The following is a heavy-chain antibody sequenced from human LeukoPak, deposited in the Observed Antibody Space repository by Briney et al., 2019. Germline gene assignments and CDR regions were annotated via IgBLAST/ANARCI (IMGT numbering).Heavy chain of an antibody. D-gene: IGHD2/OR15-2a*01. CDR2: INSDGSWT. Sequence: GALRLSCAASGSYWMHWVRQAPGKGLVWVSHINSDGSWTSYADSVKGRFTISKDNAKNTVYLQMNNLRAEDTAVYYCVSFYETYWGRGTLVTVSS. CDR3: VSFYETY. V-gene: IGHV3-74*01. J-gene: IGHJ4*02. CDR1: GSYW.